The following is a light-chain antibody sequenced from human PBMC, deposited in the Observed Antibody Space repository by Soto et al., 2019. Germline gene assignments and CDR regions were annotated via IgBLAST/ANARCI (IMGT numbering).Light chain of an antibody. CDR3: QQYNDWPRT. J-gene: IGKJ1*01. V-gene: IGKV3-15*01. CDR1: QSVDNY. CDR2: GAS. Sequence: ILMTQSPDTLSVSLGQRVTLSCRASQSVDNYLAWYQQRPGQSPRLLIYGASTRATGVPARFSGSGSGTDFTLIISSLQSEDLAVYYCQQYNDWPRTFGPGTKVELK.